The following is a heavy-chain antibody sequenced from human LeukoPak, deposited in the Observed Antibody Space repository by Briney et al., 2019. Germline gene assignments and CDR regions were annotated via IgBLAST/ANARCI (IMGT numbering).Heavy chain of an antibody. CDR2: IYYSGST. D-gene: IGHD3-9*01. V-gene: IGHV4-39*01. Sequence: PSGTLSLTCTVSGGSISSSSYYWGWIRQPPGKGLEWIGSIYYSGSTYYNPSLKSRVTISVDTSKNQFPLKLRSVTAADTAVYYCARQSQYFDTFDYWGQGTLVTVSS. J-gene: IGHJ4*02. CDR1: GGSISSSSYY. CDR3: ARQSQYFDTFDY.